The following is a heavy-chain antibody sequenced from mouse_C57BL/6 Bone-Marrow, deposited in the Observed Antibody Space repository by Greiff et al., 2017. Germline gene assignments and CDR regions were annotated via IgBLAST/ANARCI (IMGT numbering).Heavy chain of an antibody. CDR3: ARRDYYGSSGFAY. J-gene: IGHJ3*01. D-gene: IGHD1-1*01. Sequence: VQLKQPGAELVRPGSSVKLSCKASGYTFTSYWMHWVKQRPIQGLEWIGNIDPSDSETHYNQKFKDKATLTVDKSSSTAYMQLSSLTSEDSAVYYCARRDYYGSSGFAYWGQGTLVTVSA. V-gene: IGHV1-52*01. CDR1: GYTFTSYW. CDR2: IDPSDSET.